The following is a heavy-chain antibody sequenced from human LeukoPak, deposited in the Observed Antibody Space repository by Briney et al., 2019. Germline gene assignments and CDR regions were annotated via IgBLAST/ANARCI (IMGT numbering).Heavy chain of an antibody. CDR2: IIPIPGIA. Sequence: SVKVSCKASGGTFSSYAISWVRQAPGQGLEWMGRIIPIPGIANYAQKFQGRVTITADKSTSTAYMELSSLRSEDTAVYYCAREGVDFWSGYPRYDLDYWGQGTLVTVSS. CDR3: AREGVDFWSGYPRYDLDY. D-gene: IGHD3-3*01. CDR1: GGTFSSYA. J-gene: IGHJ4*02. V-gene: IGHV1-69*04.